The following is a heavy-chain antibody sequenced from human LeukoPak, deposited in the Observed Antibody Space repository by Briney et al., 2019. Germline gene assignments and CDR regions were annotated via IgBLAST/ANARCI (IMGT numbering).Heavy chain of an antibody. CDR1: GFTFSNYG. D-gene: IGHD4/OR15-4a*01. V-gene: IGHV3-30*18. Sequence: GGSLRLSCAASGFTFSNYGMHWVRQAPGKGLEWVAVISYDGSNKYYADSVKGRLTISRDNSKNTLYPQMNSLRAEDTAVYYCAKVGASVSFDYWGQGTPVTVSS. J-gene: IGHJ4*02. CDR3: AKVGASVSFDY. CDR2: ISYDGSNK.